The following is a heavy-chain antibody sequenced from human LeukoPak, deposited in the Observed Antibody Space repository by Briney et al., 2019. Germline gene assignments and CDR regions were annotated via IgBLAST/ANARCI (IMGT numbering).Heavy chain of an antibody. D-gene: IGHD2-2*01. V-gene: IGHV1-46*01. CDR3: ARGLTGSTSCCNWFDP. CDR1: GYTFTSYY. Sequence: ASVKVSCKASGYTFTSYYMHWVRQAPGQGLEWMGIINPSGGSTSYAQKFQGRVTMTRDTSTSTVYMELSSLRSEDTAVYYCARGLTGSTSCCNWFDPWGQGTLVTVSS. CDR2: INPSGGST. J-gene: IGHJ5*02.